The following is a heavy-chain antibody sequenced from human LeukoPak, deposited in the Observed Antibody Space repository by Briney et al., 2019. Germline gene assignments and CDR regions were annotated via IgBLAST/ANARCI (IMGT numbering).Heavy chain of an antibody. D-gene: IGHD6-25*01. CDR1: GYTFTSYA. CDR2: INPDTGNP. V-gene: IGHV7-4-1*02. J-gene: IGHJ4*02. Sequence: GASVKVSCKASGYTFTSYAVNWVRQAPGQGLEWMGWINPDTGNPSYAQGFTGRFVFSLDTSVTTAYLQISGLKAEDTAVYYCARKPSLYNSAWRHFDFWGQGTLVAVSS. CDR3: ARKPSLYNSAWRHFDF.